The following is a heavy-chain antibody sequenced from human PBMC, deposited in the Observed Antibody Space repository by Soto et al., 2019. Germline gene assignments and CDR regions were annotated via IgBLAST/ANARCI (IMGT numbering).Heavy chain of an antibody. CDR1: GWTFSSYA. J-gene: IGHJ4*02. Sequence: SVKVSCKASGWTFSSYAISWVRQAPGQGLEWMGGIIPIFGTANYAQKFQGRVTITADESTSTAYMELSSLRSEDTAVYYCARELGEVRGVIQDYWGQGTLVTVSS. V-gene: IGHV1-69*13. D-gene: IGHD3-10*01. CDR2: IIPIFGTA. CDR3: ARELGEVRGVIQDY.